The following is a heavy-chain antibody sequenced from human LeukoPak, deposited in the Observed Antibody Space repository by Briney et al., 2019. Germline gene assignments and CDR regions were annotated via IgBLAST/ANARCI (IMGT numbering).Heavy chain of an antibody. CDR3: ARRAQSFDY. CDR2: ISGDSSSI. J-gene: IGHJ4*02. Sequence: GGSLRLSCAVSGFSFSSYEMNWVRQAPGKGLEWVSRISGDSSSIYYADSVKGRFTISRDNAKNSLFLRMNSLRAEDTAVYYCARRAQSFDYWGQGTLVTVSS. CDR1: GFSFSSYE. V-gene: IGHV3-48*03.